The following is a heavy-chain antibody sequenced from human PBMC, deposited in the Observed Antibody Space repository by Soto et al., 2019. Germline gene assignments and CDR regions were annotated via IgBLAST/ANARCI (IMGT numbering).Heavy chain of an antibody. V-gene: IGHV3-21*01. CDR1: GFTFSSYS. CDR3: ATGGIYDSRMDV. D-gene: IGHD3-3*01. J-gene: IGHJ6*02. CDR2: ISSSSSYI. Sequence: GGSLRLSCAASGFTFSSYSMNWVRQAPGKGLEWVSSISSSSSYIYYADSVKGRFTISRDNAKNSLYLQMNSLRAEDTAVYYCATGGIYDSRMDVWGQGTTVTVSS.